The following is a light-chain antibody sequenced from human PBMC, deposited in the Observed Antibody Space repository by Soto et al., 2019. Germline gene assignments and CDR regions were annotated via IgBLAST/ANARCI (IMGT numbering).Light chain of an antibody. CDR2: RAS. CDR1: QSVLSSSNNLNY. Sequence: DIVMTQSPDSLAVSLGKRATINCKSSQSVLSSSNNLNYLAWYQQKAGQPPRLLIIRASARASGVTDRFSGSGSGTDFTLTISSLQAEDVAVYYCQQYYGSPVTFGQGTRLEIK. CDR3: QQYYGSPVT. J-gene: IGKJ5*01. V-gene: IGKV4-1*01.